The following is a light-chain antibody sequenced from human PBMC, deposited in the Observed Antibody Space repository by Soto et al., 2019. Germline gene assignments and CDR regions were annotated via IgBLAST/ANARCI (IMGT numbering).Light chain of an antibody. V-gene: IGKV3-15*01. CDR2: GAS. Sequence: EIVMTQSPATLSVSPGERATLSCRASQSVSSNLAWYQQKPGQAPRLLINGASTRATGIPARFSGSGSGTEFTLTISSLQSEAFAVYYCQQYNNWTSLTFGQGTRLEIK. J-gene: IGKJ5*01. CDR1: QSVSSN. CDR3: QQYNNWTSLT.